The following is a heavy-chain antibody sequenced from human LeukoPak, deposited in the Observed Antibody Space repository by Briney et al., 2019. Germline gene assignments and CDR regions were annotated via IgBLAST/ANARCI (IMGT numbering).Heavy chain of an antibody. J-gene: IGHJ4*02. CDR3: ARHSVPTYYYDSTASRAVDY. D-gene: IGHD3-22*01. CDR2: IYPGDSDT. V-gene: IGHV5-51*01. CDR1: GYSFTTYW. Sequence: GESLKISCKGSGYSFTTYWIGWVRQMPGKGLEWMGIIYPGDSDTRYSPSFQGQVTISADRAINTAYLQWSSLKASDTAMYYCARHSVPTYYYDSTASRAVDYWGQGTLVTVSS.